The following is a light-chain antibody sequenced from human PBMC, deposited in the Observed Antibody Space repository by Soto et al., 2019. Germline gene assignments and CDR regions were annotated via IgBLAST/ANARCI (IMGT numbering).Light chain of an antibody. J-gene: IGKJ1*01. Sequence: EIQMTQSPYTLSASVGDRVTITCRASQSISSWLAWYQHKQGKAHKXLIYKASSLESGVPSRFSGSGSGTELTITISSLQPDDFETYYCQHYNSYSEAFGQGTRGDNK. V-gene: IGKV1-5*03. CDR3: QHYNSYSEA. CDR1: QSISSW. CDR2: KAS.